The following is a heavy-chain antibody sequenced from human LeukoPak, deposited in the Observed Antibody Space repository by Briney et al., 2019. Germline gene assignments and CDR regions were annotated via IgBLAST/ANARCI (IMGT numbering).Heavy chain of an antibody. CDR3: AKDRLRCLDY. CDR2: IRYDGSNK. CDR1: GFTFSSYG. J-gene: IGHJ4*02. Sequence: GGSLRLSCAASGFTFSSYGMHGVRQAPGKGLEWVAFIRYDGSNKYYADSVKGRFTISRDNSKNTLYLQMNSLRAEDTAVYYCAKDRLRCLDYWGQGTLVTVSS. V-gene: IGHV3-30*02. D-gene: IGHD4-17*01.